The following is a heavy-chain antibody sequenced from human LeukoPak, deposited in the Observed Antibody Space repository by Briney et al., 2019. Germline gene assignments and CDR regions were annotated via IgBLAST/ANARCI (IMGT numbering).Heavy chain of an antibody. Sequence: ASVKVSCKASGYTFTSYGISWVRQAPGQGLEWMGWISAYNGNTNYAQKLQGRVTMTTDTSTSTAYMELRSLRSDDTAVYYCARAPPPDYYDSSGYSFGYWGQGTLVTVSS. J-gene: IGHJ4*02. CDR2: ISAYNGNT. D-gene: IGHD3-22*01. CDR1: GYTFTSYG. CDR3: ARAPPPDYYDSSGYSFGY. V-gene: IGHV1-18*01.